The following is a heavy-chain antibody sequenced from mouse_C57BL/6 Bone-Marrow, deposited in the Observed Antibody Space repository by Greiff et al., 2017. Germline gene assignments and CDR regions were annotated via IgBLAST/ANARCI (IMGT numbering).Heavy chain of an antibody. J-gene: IGHJ4*01. CDR3: ARSYDYDDYTMDY. CDR1: GYTFTNYW. V-gene: IGHV1-64*01. D-gene: IGHD2-4*01. Sequence: VKLQQPGAELVKPGASVKLSCKASGYTFTNYWMHWVKQRPGQGLEWIGMMHPNGGSPDYNEKFKSEATLSVDKSSRTAYMELSRLTSEDSAVYYCARSYDYDDYTMDYWGQGTSVTVSS. CDR2: MHPNGGSP.